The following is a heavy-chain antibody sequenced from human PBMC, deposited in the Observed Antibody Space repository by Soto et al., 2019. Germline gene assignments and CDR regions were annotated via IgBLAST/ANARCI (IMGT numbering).Heavy chain of an antibody. CDR1: GFSFSGYV. D-gene: IGHD5-12*01. CDR3: AKSQDEMATNSMVDL. Sequence: EVQLLESGGGVVQPGGSLRLSCAASGFSFSGYVISWVRQAPGKGLGWVSVIGFSGGSRFYADSVKGRFTISRDISSNTVYLQMNSLRAEDTAVYYCAKSQDEMATNSMVDLWGQGTLVTVSS. V-gene: IGHV3-23*01. CDR2: IGFSGGSR. J-gene: IGHJ5*02.